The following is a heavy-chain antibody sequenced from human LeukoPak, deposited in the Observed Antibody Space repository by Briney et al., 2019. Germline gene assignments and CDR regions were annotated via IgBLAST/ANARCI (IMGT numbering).Heavy chain of an antibody. J-gene: IGHJ6*02. CDR2: IDSSSSTI. Sequence: PGGSLRLSCAASGFTFSIYSMKWVRQAPGKGLEWVSYIDSSSSTIYYADSVKGRFTISRDNAKNSLYLQMNSLRAEDTAVYYCARDGYYYGSGSYYGAPKYYYFGMDVWGQGTTVTVSS. V-gene: IGHV3-48*04. CDR1: GFTFSIYS. CDR3: ARDGYYYGSGSYYGAPKYYYFGMDV. D-gene: IGHD3-10*01.